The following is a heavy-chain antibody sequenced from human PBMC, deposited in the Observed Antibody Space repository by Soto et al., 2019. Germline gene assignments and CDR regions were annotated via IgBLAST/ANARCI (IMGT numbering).Heavy chain of an antibody. CDR1: GGSISSSSYY. V-gene: IGHV4-39*01. J-gene: IGHJ4*02. Sequence: QLQLQESGPGLVKPSETLSLTCTVSGGSISSSSYYWGWIRQPPGKGLEWIGSIYYSGSTYYNPSLKSRVTISVDTSKNQFSLKLSSVTAADTAVYYCARQWGGDTYYDYIWGSYRYTGSFDYWGQGTLVTVSS. D-gene: IGHD3-16*02. CDR3: ARQWGGDTYYDYIWGSYRYTGSFDY. CDR2: IYYSGST.